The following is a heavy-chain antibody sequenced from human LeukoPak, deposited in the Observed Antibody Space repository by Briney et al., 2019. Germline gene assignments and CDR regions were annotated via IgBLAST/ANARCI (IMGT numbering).Heavy chain of an antibody. Sequence: SETLSLTCTVSGGSINNGGYYWSWIRQHPGKGLEWIGYIYYSGSSYYNPSLRSRVTISVDTSKNHFSLKLSSVTAADTAVYYCARALGYCSGGDCYQPLHYWGQGALVTVSS. CDR2: IYYSGSS. J-gene: IGHJ4*02. D-gene: IGHD2-15*01. CDR1: GGSINNGGYY. CDR3: ARALGYCSGGDCYQPLHY. V-gene: IGHV4-31*03.